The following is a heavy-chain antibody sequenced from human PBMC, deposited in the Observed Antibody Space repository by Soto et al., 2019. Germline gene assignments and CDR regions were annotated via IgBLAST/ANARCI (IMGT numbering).Heavy chain of an antibody. CDR3: TRSLAIDFDS. J-gene: IGHJ4*02. Sequence: GRPLRLSFPASGFNFGFHAMSWVHQERGKGMKWVGCMRRKAYCGKTDYAASGKSRFTILSDDSKSIAYLYMNSLKSEDTAVYYCTRSLAIDFDSWGQGTLVTVSS. V-gene: IGHV3-49*04. CDR1: GFNFGFHA. CDR2: MRRKAYCGKT.